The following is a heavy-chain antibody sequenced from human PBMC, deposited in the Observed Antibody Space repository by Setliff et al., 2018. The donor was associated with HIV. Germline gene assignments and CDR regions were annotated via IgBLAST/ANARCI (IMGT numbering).Heavy chain of an antibody. CDR1: GYSFSRYW. J-gene: IGHJ4*02. Sequence: PGASLTLSCEGSGYSFSRYWIGWVRQMPGKGLGWMGVIYPVDSSSKYSPSFQGQVTISVDTSLSTAYLQWNSLKASDTAIYYCARHPINTYGYGAFDFWGRGTLVTVSS. CDR2: IYPVDSSS. CDR3: ARHPINTYGYGAFDF. D-gene: IGHD5-18*01. V-gene: IGHV5-51*01.